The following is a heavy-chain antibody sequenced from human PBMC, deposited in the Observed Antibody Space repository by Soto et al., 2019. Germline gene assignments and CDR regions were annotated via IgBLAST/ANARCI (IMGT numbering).Heavy chain of an antibody. Sequence: EVQLVESGGGLVKPGESLTLSCVASGFPFISHTMSWIRQAPGKGLEWVSSLSSKSAYIYYTESVRGRFNVSRDNAKNSLFLQMNGLRVEDTGVYYCARVGRYLSESTESHWCRGTLFIVSS. J-gene: IGHJ4*02. CDR2: LSSKSAYI. D-gene: IGHD3-10*01. V-gene: IGHV3-21*01. CDR1: GFPFISHT. CDR3: ARVGRYLSESTESH.